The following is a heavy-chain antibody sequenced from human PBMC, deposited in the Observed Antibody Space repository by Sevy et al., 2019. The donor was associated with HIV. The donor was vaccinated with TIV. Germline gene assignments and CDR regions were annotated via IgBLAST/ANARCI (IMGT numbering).Heavy chain of an antibody. CDR2: IYTSGST. V-gene: IGHV4-4*07. CDR1: GGYISCYY. J-gene: IGHJ4*02. Sequence: SETLSLTCTVSGGYISCYYWCWVRQPAGKGLEWIGRIYTSGSTNYNPSLKSRVTMSVDTSKNQFSLNLSSVTAADPAVYYCARDDRYSYGFDYWAQGTLVTVSS. CDR3: ARDDRYSYGFDY. D-gene: IGHD5-18*01.